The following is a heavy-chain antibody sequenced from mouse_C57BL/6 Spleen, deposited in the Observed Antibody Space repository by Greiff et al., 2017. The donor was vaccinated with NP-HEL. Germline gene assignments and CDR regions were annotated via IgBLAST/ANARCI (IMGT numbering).Heavy chain of an antibody. CDR2: IDPDTGGT. CDR1: GYTFTDYE. Sequence: QVQLKQSGAELVRPGASVTLSCKASGYTFTDYEMHWVKQTPVHGLEWIGAIDPDTGGTAYNQKFKGKAILTADKSSSTAYMELRSLTSEDSAVYYCTRLDGYYVGYWGQGTTLTVSS. J-gene: IGHJ2*01. V-gene: IGHV1-15*01. CDR3: TRLDGYYVGY. D-gene: IGHD2-3*01.